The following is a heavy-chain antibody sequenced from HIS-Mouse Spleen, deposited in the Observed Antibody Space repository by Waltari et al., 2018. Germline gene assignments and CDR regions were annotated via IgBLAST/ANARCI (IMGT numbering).Heavy chain of an antibody. V-gene: IGHV4-34*01. J-gene: IGHJ1*01. D-gene: IGHD6-13*01. CDR3: ANGKIAAAGTGYFQH. CDR2: INRSGST. CDR1: GGSFSGYY. Sequence: QVQLQQWGAGLLKPSETLSLTCAVYGGSFSGYYWSWIRQPPGKGLEWIGEINRSGSTNYTPSLKSRVTISVDTSKNQFSLKLSSVTAADTAVYYCANGKIAAAGTGYFQHWGQGTLVTVSS.